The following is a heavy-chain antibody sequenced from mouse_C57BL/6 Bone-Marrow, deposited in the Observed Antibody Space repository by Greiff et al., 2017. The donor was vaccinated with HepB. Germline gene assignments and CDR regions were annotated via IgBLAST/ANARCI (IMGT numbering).Heavy chain of an antibody. CDR1: GYTFTSYG. Sequence: VQLQQSGAELARPGASVKLSCKASGYTFTSYGISWVKQRTGQGLEWIGEIYPRSGNTYYNEKFKGKATLTADKSSSTAYMELRSLTSEDSVVYFCARRGIYYDYDSFAYWGQGTLVTVSA. D-gene: IGHD2-4*01. CDR2: IYPRSGNT. J-gene: IGHJ3*01. V-gene: IGHV1-81*01. CDR3: ARRGIYYDYDSFAY.